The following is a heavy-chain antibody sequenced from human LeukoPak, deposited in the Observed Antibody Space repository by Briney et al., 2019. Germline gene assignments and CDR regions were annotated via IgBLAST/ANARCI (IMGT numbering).Heavy chain of an antibody. Sequence: SETLSLTCTVSGGSISSSDFYWDWIRQPPGKGLEWIGSIYYTGSTYYNQSLKSRVTISVDTSKNQFSLKLSSVTVADTAMYYCATGNYWGQGTLVTVSS. D-gene: IGHD2/OR15-2a*01. CDR3: ATGNY. V-gene: IGHV4-39*01. CDR2: IYYTGST. CDR1: GGSISSSDFY. J-gene: IGHJ4*02.